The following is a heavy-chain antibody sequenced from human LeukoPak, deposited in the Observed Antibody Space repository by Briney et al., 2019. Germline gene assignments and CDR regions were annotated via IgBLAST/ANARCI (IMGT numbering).Heavy chain of an antibody. CDR2: INPNSGGT. Sequence: GASVKLSCKASGYTFTGYYMHWVRQAPGHGLEWMGWINPNSGGTNYAQKFQGRVTMTRDTSISTAYMELSRLRSDDTAVYYCARDGGSGYNDNWFDPWGQGTLVTVSS. D-gene: IGHD5-12*01. J-gene: IGHJ5*02. CDR1: GYTFTGYY. CDR3: ARDGGSGYNDNWFDP. V-gene: IGHV1-2*02.